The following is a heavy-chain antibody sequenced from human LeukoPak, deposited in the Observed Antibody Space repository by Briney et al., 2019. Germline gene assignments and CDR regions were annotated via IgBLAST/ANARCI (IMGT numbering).Heavy chain of an antibody. CDR2: IDPHSGGT. CDR3: ARLGIVPAGIDY. D-gene: IGHD6-13*01. V-gene: IGHV1-2*06. Sequence: ASVKVSCKASGYTFTDYAIHWVRQAPGQGLEWVGRIDPHSGGTNYAQKFQGRVTLTRDTSITTAYMELSRLRYDDTALYYCARLGIVPAGIDYWGQGTLLTVSS. J-gene: IGHJ4*02. CDR1: GYTFTDYA.